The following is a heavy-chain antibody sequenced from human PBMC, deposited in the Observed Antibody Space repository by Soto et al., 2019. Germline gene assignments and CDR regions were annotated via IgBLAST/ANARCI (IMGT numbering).Heavy chain of an antibody. Sequence: GGSLRLSCAASGFTFSTYWMHWVRQAPGKGLEWVSRIISDESNTNYADFVKGRFTISRDNAKNTLYLQMNSLSVEDTAMYYCATGPNPALDIWGQGTMVTVSS. CDR1: GFTFSTYW. D-gene: IGHD2-8*01. CDR3: ATGPNPALDI. CDR2: IISDESNT. J-gene: IGHJ3*02. V-gene: IGHV3-74*01.